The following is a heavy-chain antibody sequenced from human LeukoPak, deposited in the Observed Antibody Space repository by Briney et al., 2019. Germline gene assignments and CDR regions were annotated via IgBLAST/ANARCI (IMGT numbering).Heavy chain of an antibody. CDR1: GFTFSIYA. J-gene: IGHJ5*02. D-gene: IGHD3-10*01. CDR2: ISSESMTK. CDR3: ARVGYLRNYGSGSYGNWFDP. V-gene: IGHV3-30*04. Sequence: PGGSLRLSCAATGFTFSIYAMHWVRQAPGNGLEWVAVISSESMTKYYADSVKGRSTISRDNSDNTLYLQMDSLTTDDTAVYYCARVGYLRNYGSGSYGNWFDPWGQGTLVTVSS.